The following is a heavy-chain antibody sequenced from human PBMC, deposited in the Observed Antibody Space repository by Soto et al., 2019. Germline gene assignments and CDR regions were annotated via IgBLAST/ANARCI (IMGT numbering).Heavy chain of an antibody. Sequence: EVQLVESGGGLVQPGRSLRLACAASGFTFGQYTMHWVRQAPGKGLEWVSGITWRSGAIGYADSVKGRFTISRDNAKKSLYLHMNSMRDDETNVYVCAKEIDTFGDFNYYDMDVWSNGTTVPVSS. D-gene: IGHD3-16*01. J-gene: IGHJ6*03. V-gene: IGHV3-9*01. CDR1: GFTFGQYT. CDR2: ITWRSGAI. CDR3: AKEIDTFGDFNYYDMDV.